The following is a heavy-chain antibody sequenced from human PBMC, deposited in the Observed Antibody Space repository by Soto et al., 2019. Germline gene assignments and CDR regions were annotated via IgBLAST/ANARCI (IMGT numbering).Heavy chain of an antibody. V-gene: IGHV3-64*01. CDR2: ISNNGGST. CDR3: ARGRLYYYDSSGYYPYFDY. CDR1: RFTFSSYS. D-gene: IGHD3-22*01. J-gene: IGHJ4*02. Sequence: PGGSLRLSCAASRFTFSSYSMHWVRQAPGKGLEYVSGISNNGGSTYYANPVKGRVTISRDNSKNTLYLQMGSLRAEDMAVYYCARGRLYYYDSSGYYPYFDYWGQGTLVTVSS.